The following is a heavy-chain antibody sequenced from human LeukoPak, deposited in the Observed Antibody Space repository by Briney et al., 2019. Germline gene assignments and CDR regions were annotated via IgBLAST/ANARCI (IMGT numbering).Heavy chain of an antibody. D-gene: IGHD3-22*01. CDR3: AREIDYYDSSGYYYFDY. Sequence: LWASVKVSCKASGGTFSSYAISWVRQAPGQGLEWMGGIIPIFGTANYAQKFQGRVTITADESTSTAYMELSSLRSEDTAVYYCAREIDYYDSSGYYYFDYWGQGTLVTVSS. CDR2: IIPIFGTA. V-gene: IGHV1-69*13. CDR1: GGTFSSYA. J-gene: IGHJ4*02.